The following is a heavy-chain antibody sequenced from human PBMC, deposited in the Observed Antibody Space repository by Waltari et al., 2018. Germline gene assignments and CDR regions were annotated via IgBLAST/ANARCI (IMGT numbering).Heavy chain of an antibody. V-gene: IGHV1-3*01. CDR1: GYTFPSYA. Sequence: QVQLVQSGAEVKKPGASVKVSCKAYGYTFPSYAMLWVRQAPGQRIEWMGWINAGNGNKKYSQKFQGRVTITRDTSASTAYMELSSLRSEDTAVYYCARNRGLSSSWYMRGNDAFDIWGQGTMVTVSS. CDR2: INAGNGNK. J-gene: IGHJ3*02. D-gene: IGHD6-13*01. CDR3: ARNRGLSSSWYMRGNDAFDI.